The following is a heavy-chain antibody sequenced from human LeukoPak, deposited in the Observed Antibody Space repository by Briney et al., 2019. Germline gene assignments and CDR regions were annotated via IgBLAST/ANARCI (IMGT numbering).Heavy chain of an antibody. J-gene: IGHJ6*03. Sequence: GGSLRPSCAASGFTFSSYGMSWVRQAPGKGLEWVSAISGSGGGTYYADSVKGRFTISRDNSKNTLYLKMNSLRAEDTAVYYCANQRALQPSRYYYYYMDVWGKGTTVTISS. V-gene: IGHV3-23*01. D-gene: IGHD1-14*01. CDR2: ISGSGGGT. CDR1: GFTFSSYG. CDR3: ANQRALQPSRYYYYYMDV.